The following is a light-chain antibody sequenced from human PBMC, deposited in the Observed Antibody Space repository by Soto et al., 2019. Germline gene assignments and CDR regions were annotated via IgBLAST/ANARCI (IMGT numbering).Light chain of an antibody. J-gene: IGKJ4*01. CDR1: QSISTW. Sequence: DIQMTHSPSTLSASVGDRVTITCRASQSISTWLAWYQQKPGKAPKLLVYKASSLESGVPSRFSGSGSGTEFPLTISSLQPDDFATFYCQQYNSYPLTFGGGTKVEIK. V-gene: IGKV1-5*03. CDR2: KAS. CDR3: QQYNSYPLT.